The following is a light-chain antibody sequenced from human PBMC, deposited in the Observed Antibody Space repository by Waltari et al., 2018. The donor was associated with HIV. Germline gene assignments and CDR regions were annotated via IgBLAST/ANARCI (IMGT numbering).Light chain of an antibody. V-gene: IGLV1-44*01. CDR3: AAWDDSLNGVV. J-gene: IGLJ2*01. CDR1: SSNIGSNT. CDR2: NNN. Sequence: QSVLTQPPSASGTPGQRVTISCSGSSSNIGSNTVSWYRQLPGTDPKLLMYNNNQRPSGVPARFSGSKSGTSASLAISGLQSKDEANYYCAAWDDSLNGVVFGGGTKLTVL.